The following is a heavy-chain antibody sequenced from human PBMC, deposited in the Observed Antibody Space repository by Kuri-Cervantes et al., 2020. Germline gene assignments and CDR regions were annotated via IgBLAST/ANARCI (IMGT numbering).Heavy chain of an antibody. CDR1: GYTFTSYD. V-gene: IGHV1-8*01. J-gene: IGHJ5*02. Sequence: ASVKVSCKASGYTFTSYDIIWVRQATGQGLEWMGWMKPTSASSGYAQKFQGRVTMTRNTSIGTAYMELSSLRSEDTAVYYCARVGWGNNWNFIQDGWFDPWGQGTLVTVSS. CDR3: ARVGWGNNWNFIQDGWFDP. D-gene: IGHD1-7*01. CDR2: MKPTSASS.